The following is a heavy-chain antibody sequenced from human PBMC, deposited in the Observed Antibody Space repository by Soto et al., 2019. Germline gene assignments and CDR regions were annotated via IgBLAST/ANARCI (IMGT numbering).Heavy chain of an antibody. CDR3: ARGEDDYGDFGSMDV. D-gene: IGHD4-17*01. Sequence: QVQLVQSGAEVKKPGSSVKVSCRASGGHFDRFALSWLRQAHGQGLEWMGGIIPFLSATTYAQKFQGRVTITADESASKLYLGLRSLTSDDTAVYYCARGEDDYGDFGSMDVWGQGTSVTVSS. J-gene: IGHJ6*02. CDR2: IIPFLSAT. CDR1: GGHFDRFA. V-gene: IGHV1-69*01.